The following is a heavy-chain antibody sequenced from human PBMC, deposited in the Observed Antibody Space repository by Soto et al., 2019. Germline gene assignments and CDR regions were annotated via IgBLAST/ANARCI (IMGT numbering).Heavy chain of an antibody. CDR2: ISFDGTNK. J-gene: IGHJ4*02. Sequence: QVQLVESGGGVVQPGRSLRVSCAASGFSFSNFGMHWVRQAPGKGLEWVAVISFDGTNKYYADSVKGRFTISRDNSNNTLYLKMNSLRPEDTALYSCAKDGLWTGCRGHFDFWGRGPLVTVSS. CDR1: GFSFSNFG. V-gene: IGHV3-30*18. D-gene: IGHD3-3*01. CDR3: AKDGLWTGCRGHFDF.